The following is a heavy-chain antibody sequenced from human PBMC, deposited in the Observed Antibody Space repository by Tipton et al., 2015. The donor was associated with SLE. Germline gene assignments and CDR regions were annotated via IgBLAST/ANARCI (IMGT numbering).Heavy chain of an antibody. CDR3: ARVEYDSSGSYYFDY. Sequence: TLSLTCAVSGGSISSGGYSWSWIRQPPGKGLEWIGYIYHSGSTYYNPSLKSRISISVDTSKNQFSLKLSSVTAADTAVYYCARVEYDSSGSYYFDYWGQGTLVTVSS. CDR1: GGSISSGGYS. V-gene: IGHV4-30-2*05. D-gene: IGHD3-22*01. CDR2: IYHSGST. J-gene: IGHJ4*02.